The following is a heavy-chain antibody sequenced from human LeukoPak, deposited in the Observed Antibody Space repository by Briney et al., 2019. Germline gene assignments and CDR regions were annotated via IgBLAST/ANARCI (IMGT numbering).Heavy chain of an antibody. V-gene: IGHV3-9*01. CDR2: ISWNSGSI. CDR3: AKDFGADYYDSRGAFDY. J-gene: IGHJ4*02. Sequence: PGRSLRLSCAASGFTFDGYAMHWVRQAPGKGLEWVSGISWNSGSIGYADSVKGRFTISRDNAKNSLYLQMNSLRAEDTALYYCAKDFGADYYDSRGAFDYWGQGTLVTVSS. CDR1: GFTFDGYA. D-gene: IGHD3-22*01.